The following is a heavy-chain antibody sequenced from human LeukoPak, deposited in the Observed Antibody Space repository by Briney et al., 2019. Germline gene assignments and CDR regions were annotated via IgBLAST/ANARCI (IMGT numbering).Heavy chain of an antibody. CDR2: IIPILGIA. J-gene: IGHJ6*03. CDR3: ARDPGPAMANRDYYYYYMDV. D-gene: IGHD5-18*01. CDR1: GGTFSSYA. Sequence: SVKVSCKASGGTFSSYAISWVRQAPGQGLEWMGRIIPILGIANYAQKFQGRVTITTDESTSTAYMELSSLRSEDTAVYYCARDPGPAMANRDYYYYYMDVWGKGTTVTVSS. V-gene: IGHV1-69*04.